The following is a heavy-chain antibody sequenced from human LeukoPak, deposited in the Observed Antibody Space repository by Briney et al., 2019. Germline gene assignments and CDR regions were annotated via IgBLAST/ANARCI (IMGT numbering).Heavy chain of an antibody. CDR3: ARNIAVAGTPGV. CDR1: GYIFTSYP. J-gene: IGHJ4*02. CDR2: INSGNGDT. Sequence: ASVKVSCKASGYIFTSYPIHWVRQAPGQRLEWMGWINSGNGDTKYSQKFQGRVTIIRDTSASTAYMELSSLRSEDTAVYYCARNIAVAGTPGVWGQGTLVTVSS. V-gene: IGHV1-3*04. D-gene: IGHD6-19*01.